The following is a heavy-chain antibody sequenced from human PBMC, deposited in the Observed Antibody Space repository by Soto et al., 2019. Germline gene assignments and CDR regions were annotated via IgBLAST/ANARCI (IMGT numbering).Heavy chain of an antibody. CDR2: INSDGSST. Sequence: GGSLRLCCAASGFDFSSYWMHWVRQAPGKGLVWVSRINSDGSSTSYADSVKGRFTISKDNAKNTLYLQMNNLRAEDTDVYYCARDLGSSSWYRGNWFDPWGQGTLVTVSA. CDR3: ARDLGSSSWYRGNWFDP. J-gene: IGHJ5*02. V-gene: IGHV3-74*01. D-gene: IGHD6-13*01. CDR1: GFDFSSYW.